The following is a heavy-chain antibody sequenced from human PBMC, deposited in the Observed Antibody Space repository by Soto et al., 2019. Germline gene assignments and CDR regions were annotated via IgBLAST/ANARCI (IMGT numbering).Heavy chain of an antibody. J-gene: IGHJ5*02. CDR2: VNPNTGLT. Sequence: ASVKVSCKASGYTFTALYMNWVRQAPGQGLEWMGWVNPNTGLTKLAQKFQGRVTMTRDTSISTAYMELTRLTSDDTAVYYCTTLRLDPWGQGTLVPVSS. V-gene: IGHV1-2*02. CDR3: TTLRLDP. CDR1: GYTFTALY. D-gene: IGHD2-21*02.